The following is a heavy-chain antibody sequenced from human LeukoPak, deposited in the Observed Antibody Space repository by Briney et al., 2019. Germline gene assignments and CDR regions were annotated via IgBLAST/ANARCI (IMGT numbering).Heavy chain of an antibody. V-gene: IGHV1-18*01. Sequence: GASVKVSCKASGYTFTSYGNSWVRQAPGQGLEWMGWISAYNGNTNYAQKLQGRVTMTTDTSTSTAYMELRSLRSDDTAVYYCARDRYCSSTSCYAYHFDYWGQGTLVTVSS. CDR2: ISAYNGNT. CDR3: ARDRYCSSTSCYAYHFDY. J-gene: IGHJ4*02. D-gene: IGHD2-2*01. CDR1: GYTFTSYG.